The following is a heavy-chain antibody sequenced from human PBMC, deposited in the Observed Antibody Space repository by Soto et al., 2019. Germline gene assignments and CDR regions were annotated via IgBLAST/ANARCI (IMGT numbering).Heavy chain of an antibody. Sequence: EVQMVESGGGLVKPGGSLRLSCAVSGFSFRDAWMNWVRQAPGKGLEWVGRIKSKAAGGAIDYAAPVKDRFTISRDDSKDTLYLQINSLKTEDTAMYYGTTDGSFGGVVVAFHLWGQGTMLSVSS. D-gene: IGHD3-10*01. V-gene: IGHV3-15*07. CDR3: TTDGSFGGVVVAFHL. J-gene: IGHJ3*01. CDR2: IKSKAAGGAI. CDR1: GFSFRDAW.